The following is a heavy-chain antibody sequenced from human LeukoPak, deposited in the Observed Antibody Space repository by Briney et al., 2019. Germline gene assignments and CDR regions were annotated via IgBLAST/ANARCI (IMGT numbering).Heavy chain of an antibody. V-gene: IGHV4-34*01. CDR1: GGSFSGYY. CDR2: INHSGST. D-gene: IGHD2-8*01. CDR3: ARGAGYCTNGVCRAFYMDV. Sequence: PSETLSLTCAVYGGSFSGYYWSWIRQPPGKGLEWIGGINHSGSTNYNPSLTSRVTISVDTSKNQFSLKLSSVTAADTAVYYCARGAGYCTNGVCRAFYMDVWGKGTTVTVSS. J-gene: IGHJ6*03.